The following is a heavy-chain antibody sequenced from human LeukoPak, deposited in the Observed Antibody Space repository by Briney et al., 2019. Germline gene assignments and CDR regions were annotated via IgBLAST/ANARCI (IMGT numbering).Heavy chain of an antibody. CDR1: GYTFTGYY. CDR2: INPNSGGT. Sequence: ASVKVSCKASGYTFTGYYMHWVRQAPGQGLEWMGWINPNSGGTNYAQKFQGWVTMTRDTSISTAYMELSRLRSDDTAVYYCARGVAVAGYYYHYGMDVWGQGTTVTVSS. CDR3: ARGVAVAGYYYHYGMDV. D-gene: IGHD6-19*01. J-gene: IGHJ6*02. V-gene: IGHV1-2*04.